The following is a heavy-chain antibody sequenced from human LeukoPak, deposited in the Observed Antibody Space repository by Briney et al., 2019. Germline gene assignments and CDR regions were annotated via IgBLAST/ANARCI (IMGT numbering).Heavy chain of an antibody. D-gene: IGHD3-3*01. CDR1: RYTFTGYY. J-gene: IGHJ4*02. V-gene: IGHV1-69*05. CDR2: IIPIFGTA. CDR3: ARSGIFGVVIIHFDY. Sequence: GASVKVSCKASRYTFTGYYMHWVRQAPGQGLEWMGGIIPIFGTANYAQKFQGRVTITTDESTSTAYMELSSLRSEDTAVYYCARSGIFGVVIIHFDYWGQGTLVTVSS.